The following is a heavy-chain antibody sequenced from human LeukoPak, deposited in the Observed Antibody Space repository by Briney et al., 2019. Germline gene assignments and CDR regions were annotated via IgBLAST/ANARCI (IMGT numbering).Heavy chain of an antibody. CDR3: ARQAYSSKLGWFDP. D-gene: IGHD6-13*01. CDR2: IYNSGST. J-gene: IGHJ5*02. CDR1: GGSLSSSTYY. Sequence: SETLSLTCSVSGGSLSSSTYYWGWIRQPPGKGLEWIGNIYNSGSTYYNPSLKSRVTISVDTSKNQFSLKLSSVTAADTAVYYCARQAYSSKLGWFDPWGQGTLVTVSS. V-gene: IGHV4-39*01.